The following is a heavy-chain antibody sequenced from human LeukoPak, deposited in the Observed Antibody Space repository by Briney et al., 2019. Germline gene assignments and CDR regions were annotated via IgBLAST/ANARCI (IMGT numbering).Heavy chain of an antibody. Sequence: SETLSLTCTVSGGSISSGSYYWSWIRQPAGKGLEWIGRIYTSGSTNYNPSLKSRVTISVDTSKNQFSLKLSSVTAADTAVYYCARAKDYYGSGSYPPYYYYMDVWGKGTTVTISS. CDR1: GGSISSGSYY. D-gene: IGHD3-10*01. CDR3: ARAKDYYGSGSYPPYYYYMDV. CDR2: IYTSGST. J-gene: IGHJ6*03. V-gene: IGHV4-61*02.